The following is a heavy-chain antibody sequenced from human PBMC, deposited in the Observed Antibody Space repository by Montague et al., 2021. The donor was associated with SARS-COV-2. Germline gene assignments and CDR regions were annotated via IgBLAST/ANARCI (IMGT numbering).Heavy chain of an antibody. CDR3: ARKNSMDV. V-gene: IGHV3-7*03. Sequence: SLRLSFAVSGFTFSDYWMNWVRQAPGKGLEWVANIKGDGSQKYSVDSVKGRFTISRDNAKNSLYLQMNSLRVEDTAVYYCARKNSMDVWGQGTTVIVSS. J-gene: IGHJ6*02. CDR2: IKGDGSQK. CDR1: GFTFSDYW.